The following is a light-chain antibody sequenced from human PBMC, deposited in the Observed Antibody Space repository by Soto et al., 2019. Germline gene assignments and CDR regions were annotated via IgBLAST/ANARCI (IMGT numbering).Light chain of an antibody. CDR1: QSVSSSY. CDR3: QQYGSSRT. J-gene: IGKJ1*01. V-gene: IGKV3-20*01. CDR2: GAS. Sequence: EIGLTQSPGTLPLSPGERATLSCRASQSVSSSYLAWHQQKPGQAPRLLIYGASSRATGIPDRFSGSGCGTDFTLTISRLEPDDFAVYYCQQYGSSRTFGQGTKVEIK.